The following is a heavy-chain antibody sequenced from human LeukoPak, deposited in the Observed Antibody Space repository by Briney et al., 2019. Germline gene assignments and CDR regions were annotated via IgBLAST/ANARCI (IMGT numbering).Heavy chain of an antibody. CDR3: ARDLLRGYSGYDYGWFDP. CDR2: IYTSGST. J-gene: IGHJ5*02. V-gene: IGHV4-4*07. Sequence: PSETLSLTCTVSGGSISSYNWSWIRQPAGKGLEWIGRIYTSGSTNYNPSLKSRVTISVDKSKNQFSLKLSSVTAADTAVYYCARDLLRGYSGYDYGWFDPWGQGTLVTVSS. CDR1: GGSISSYN. D-gene: IGHD5-12*01.